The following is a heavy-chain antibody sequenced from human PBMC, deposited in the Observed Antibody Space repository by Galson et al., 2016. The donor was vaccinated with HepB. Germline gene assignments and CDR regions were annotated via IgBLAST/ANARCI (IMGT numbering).Heavy chain of an antibody. Sequence: SLRLSCAASEFTFSTYGMHWVRQAPGKGLEWVAVISYDGSSKYYADSVKGRFTISRDNSKNTLYLQMSSLRPEDTAVYYCAKDPRWLQQGFKYYFDFWGQGTLATVSS. CDR1: EFTFSTYG. J-gene: IGHJ4*02. D-gene: IGHD5-24*01. CDR2: ISYDGSSK. V-gene: IGHV3-30*18. CDR3: AKDPRWLQQGFKYYFDF.